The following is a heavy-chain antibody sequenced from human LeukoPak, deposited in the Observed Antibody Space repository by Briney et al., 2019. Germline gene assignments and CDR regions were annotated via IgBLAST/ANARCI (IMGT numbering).Heavy chain of an antibody. V-gene: IGHV5-51*01. Sequence: WESLKPSCNGSGYRFTSYWIGRVRHLPATGLEWMGIFYPGDSDTSYCPSFQGQVTISAAKSISTAYLQWSSLKASDTAMYYCARHARYSSYPHLFFYYWGQGTLVTVSS. D-gene: IGHD6-6*01. CDR2: FYPGDSDT. J-gene: IGHJ4*02. CDR3: ARHARYSSYPHLFFYY. CDR1: GYRFTSYW.